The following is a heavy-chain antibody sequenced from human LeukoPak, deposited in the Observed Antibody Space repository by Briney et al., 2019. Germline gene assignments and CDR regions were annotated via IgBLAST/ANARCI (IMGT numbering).Heavy chain of an antibody. D-gene: IGHD6-19*01. Sequence: RPGGSLRLSCAVSGFTFSDHFLDWVRQAPGKGLEWVGRSRNKAKSYTTEYAASVKGRFTISRDDSKNSLYLQMNSLETEDTAVYYCVRVGSVSGSDYLDYWGQGTLVIVSS. V-gene: IGHV3-72*01. J-gene: IGHJ4*02. CDR2: SRNKAKSYTT. CDR3: VRVGSVSGSDYLDY. CDR1: GFTFSDHF.